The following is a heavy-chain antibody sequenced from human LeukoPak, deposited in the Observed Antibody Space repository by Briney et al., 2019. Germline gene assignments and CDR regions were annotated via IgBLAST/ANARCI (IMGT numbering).Heavy chain of an antibody. CDR1: GYTFTSYG. J-gene: IGHJ6*03. V-gene: IGHV1-18*01. CDR3: ARDRVYSNYGYYYYYMDV. Sequence: ASVKVSCKASGYTFTSYGISWVRQAPGQGPEWMGWISAYNGNTNYAQKLQGRVTMTTDTSTSTAYMELRSLRSDDTAVYYCARDRVYSNYGYYYYYMDVWGKGTTVTVSS. CDR2: ISAYNGNT. D-gene: IGHD4-11*01.